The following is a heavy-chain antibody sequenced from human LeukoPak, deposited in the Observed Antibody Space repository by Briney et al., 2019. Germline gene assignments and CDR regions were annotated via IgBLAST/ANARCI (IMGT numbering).Heavy chain of an antibody. D-gene: IGHD3-10*01. CDR2: IYHSGST. J-gene: IGHJ4*02. Sequence: SETLSLTCTVSGYSISSGYYWGWIRQPPGKGLEWIGSIYHSGSTYYNPSLKSRVTISVDTSKNQFSLKLSSVTAAGTAVYYCARGPREKLWTRMFDYWGQGTLVTVSS. CDR1: GYSISSGYY. V-gene: IGHV4-38-2*02. CDR3: ARGPREKLWTRMFDY.